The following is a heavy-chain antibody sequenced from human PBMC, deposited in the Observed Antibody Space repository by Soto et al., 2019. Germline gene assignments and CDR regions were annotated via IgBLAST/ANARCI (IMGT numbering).Heavy chain of an antibody. J-gene: IGHJ6*03. V-gene: IGHV4-34*01. Sequence: QVQLQQWGAGLLKPSETLSLTCAVYGGSFSGYYWSWIRQPPGKGLEWIGEINHSGSTNYNPSLKRRVTISVDTSKNQFSQKLSSVTAADTAVYYCARGLRHYDFWSGYYTYYYYYMDVWGKGTTVTVSS. CDR1: GGSFSGYY. D-gene: IGHD3-3*01. CDR2: INHSGST. CDR3: ARGLRHYDFWSGYYTYYYYYMDV.